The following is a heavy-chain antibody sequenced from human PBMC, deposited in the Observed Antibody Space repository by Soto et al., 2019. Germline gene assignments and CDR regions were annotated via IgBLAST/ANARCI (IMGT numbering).Heavy chain of an antibody. V-gene: IGHV4-61*08. CDR2: IYFNGST. CDR3: ARDRPRTIYNSAWYSYCLDV. CDR1: GGSVSSGDYY. Sequence: SETLSLTCSVSGGSVSSGDYYWTWIRQPPGKGLEWIGYIYFNGSTNYNPSLKSRVSISSDRSKNQFSLRLSSVTAADTAVYYCARDRPRTIYNSAWYSYCLDVWGLGTTVTVSS. J-gene: IGHJ6*02. D-gene: IGHD6-19*01.